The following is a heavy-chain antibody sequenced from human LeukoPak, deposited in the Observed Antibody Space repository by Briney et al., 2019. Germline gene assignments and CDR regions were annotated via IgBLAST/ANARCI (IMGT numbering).Heavy chain of an antibody. V-gene: IGHV3-53*01. CDR1: GFTFSDST. CDR2: IYSGGST. Sequence: PGGSLRLSCATSGFTFSDSTMHWVRQASGKGLEWVSVIYSGGSTYYADSVKGRFTISRDNSKNTLYLQMNSLRAEDTAVYYCARDILTSDFWSGYSQMAALDIWGQGTVVTVSS. J-gene: IGHJ3*02. D-gene: IGHD3-3*01. CDR3: ARDILTSDFWSGYSQMAALDI.